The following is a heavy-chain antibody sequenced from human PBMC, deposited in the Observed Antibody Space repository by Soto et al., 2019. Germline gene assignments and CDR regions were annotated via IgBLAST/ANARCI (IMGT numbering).Heavy chain of an antibody. J-gene: IGHJ6*02. V-gene: IGHV3-30-3*01. Sequence: PGGSLRLSCAASGFTFSSYAMHWVRQAPGKGLEWVAVIAYDGSNKYYADSVKGRFTISRDNSKNTLYLQMNSLRAEDTAVYYCARDVMMYGSGSYRSYGMDVWGQGTTVTVSS. D-gene: IGHD3-10*01. CDR1: GFTFSSYA. CDR3: ARDVMMYGSGSYRSYGMDV. CDR2: IAYDGSNK.